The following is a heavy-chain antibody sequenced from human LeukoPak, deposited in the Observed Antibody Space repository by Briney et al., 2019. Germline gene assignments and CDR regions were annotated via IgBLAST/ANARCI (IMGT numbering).Heavy chain of an antibody. CDR1: GFTFSRFW. V-gene: IGHV3-74*01. CDR3: ARDSDAGFDY. J-gene: IGHJ4*02. Sequence: GGSLRLSCAASGFTFSRFWMHWVRHAPGKGLVWVARTSSDGSSTVYADSVKGRFTISRDNAKKTLYLQMNSLRAEDTAIYYCARDSDAGFDYWGQGTLVTVSS. CDR2: TSSDGSST.